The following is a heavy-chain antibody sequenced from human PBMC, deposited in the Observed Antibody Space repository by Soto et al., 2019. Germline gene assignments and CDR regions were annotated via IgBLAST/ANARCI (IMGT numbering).Heavy chain of an antibody. V-gene: IGHV3-30-3*01. J-gene: IGHJ6*02. CDR2: ISYDGSNK. CDR1: GFTFSSYA. CDR3: ARFRWTLYGYYYYYYGMDV. D-gene: IGHD4-17*01. Sequence: PGGSLRLSCAASGFTFSSYAMHWVRQAPGKGLEWVAVISYDGSNKYYADSVKGRFTISRDNSKNTLYLQMNSLRAEDTAVYYCARFRWTLYGYYYYYYGMDVWGQGTTVTVSS.